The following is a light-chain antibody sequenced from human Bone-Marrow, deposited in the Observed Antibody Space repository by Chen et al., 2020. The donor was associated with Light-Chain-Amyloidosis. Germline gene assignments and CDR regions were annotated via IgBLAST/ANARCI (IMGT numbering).Light chain of an antibody. V-gene: IGLV3-25*03. Sequence: SYELTQPPSVSVSPGQTARLTCSGDDLPTKYAYWYQQKPGPAPVLVIHRDTERPSGISERFSGSSTGTTATVTISGVQAEDEDDYHCQSADSSGSYEVIFGGGTKLTVL. CDR2: RDT. CDR3: QSADSSGSYEVI. CDR1: DLPTKY. J-gene: IGLJ2*01.